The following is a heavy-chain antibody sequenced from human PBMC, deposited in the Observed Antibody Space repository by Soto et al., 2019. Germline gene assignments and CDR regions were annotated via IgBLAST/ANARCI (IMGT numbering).Heavy chain of an antibody. J-gene: IGHJ6*02. CDR2: IYPGDSDT. CDR1: GYTFTNYW. V-gene: IGHV5-51*01. Sequence: EFLKSSFKGAGYTFTNYWIGWVRQMPGKGLEWMGIIYPGDSDTKYNPSFQGQVTISADKSITTTYLRWTSLKASDTAIYYCAASTFYYGMDVWGQGTTVTVSS. CDR3: AASTFYYGMDV.